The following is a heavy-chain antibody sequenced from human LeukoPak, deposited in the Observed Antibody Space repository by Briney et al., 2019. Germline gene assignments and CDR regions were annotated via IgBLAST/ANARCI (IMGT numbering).Heavy chain of an antibody. CDR1: EFTFSNAW. J-gene: IGHJ4*02. Sequence: GGSLRLSCAGSEFTFSNAWMTWVRQAPGKGLEWVGRIKSESDGGTIDYAAPVKGRFTISRDDSKSTLYLQMNSLKTEDTAFYYCTAGVGTTGFDYWGQGILVTVSS. CDR3: TAGVGTTGFDY. V-gene: IGHV3-15*01. D-gene: IGHD1-26*01. CDR2: IKSESDGGTI.